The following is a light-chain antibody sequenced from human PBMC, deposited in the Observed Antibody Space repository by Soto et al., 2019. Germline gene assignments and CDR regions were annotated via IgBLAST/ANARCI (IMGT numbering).Light chain of an antibody. V-gene: IGKV1-8*01. CDR3: PQYYSYSLS. CDR2: AAS. Sequence: AIRMTQSPSSFSASTGDRVTITCRASEGISSYLAWYQQKPGKAPKLLIYAASTLQSGVPSRLSGSGSATDFALTISCLQAAGFETDYCPQYYSYSLSFGGGTKVVIK. CDR1: EGISSY. J-gene: IGKJ4*01.